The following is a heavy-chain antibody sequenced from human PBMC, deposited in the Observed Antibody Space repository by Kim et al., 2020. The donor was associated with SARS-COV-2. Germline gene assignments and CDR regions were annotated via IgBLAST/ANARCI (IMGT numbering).Heavy chain of an antibody. J-gene: IGHJ5*02. Sequence: GGSLRLSCAASGFTFSNYAFSWVRQAPGRGPEWISYISGGSGVIHYADSVKGRFTISRDNAKNSLYLQMNSLRDDDTSVYYCVRGRHPNSEENFDHWGQGTRVTVPS. D-gene: IGHD1-26*01. CDR2: ISGGSGVI. CDR1: GFTFSNYA. V-gene: IGHV3-48*02. CDR3: VRGRHPNSEENFDH.